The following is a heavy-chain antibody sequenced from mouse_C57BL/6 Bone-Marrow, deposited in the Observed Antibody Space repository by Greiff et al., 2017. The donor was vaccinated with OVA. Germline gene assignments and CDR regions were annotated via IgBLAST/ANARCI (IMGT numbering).Heavy chain of an antibody. CDR1: GYTFTSYG. D-gene: IGHD1-1*01. CDR3: ARGYYYGSSYVWFAY. V-gene: IGHV1-81*01. J-gene: IGHJ3*01. CDR2: IYPRSGNT. Sequence: VHLVESGAELARPGASVKLSCKASGYTFTSYGISWVKQRTGQGLEWIGEIYPRSGNTYYNEKFKGKATLTADKSSSTAYMELRSLTSEDSAVYFCARGYYYGSSYVWFAYWGQGTLVTVSA.